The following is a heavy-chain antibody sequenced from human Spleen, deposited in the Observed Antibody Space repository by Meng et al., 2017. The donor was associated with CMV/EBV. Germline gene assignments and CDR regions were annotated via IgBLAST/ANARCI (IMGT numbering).Heavy chain of an antibody. D-gene: IGHD5-18*01. J-gene: IGHJ4*02. CDR1: GFTFSSYS. CDR2: ISSSSSYI. Sequence: GESLKISCAASGFTFSSYSMNWVRQAPGKGLEWVSSISSSSSYIYYADSVKGRFTISRDNAKNSLYLQMSSLRAEDTTVYFCARGNSYAHIFDYWGQGTLVTVSS. V-gene: IGHV3-21*01. CDR3: ARGNSYAHIFDY.